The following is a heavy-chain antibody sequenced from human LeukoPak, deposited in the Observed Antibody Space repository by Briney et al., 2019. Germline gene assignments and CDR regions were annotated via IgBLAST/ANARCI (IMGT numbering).Heavy chain of an antibody. J-gene: IGHJ3*02. CDR1: GGSISSYY. CDR2: IYYTGST. Sequence: SETLSLTCTVSGGSISSYYWSWIRQPPGKGLEWFGYIYYTGSTNYNPSLKSRVTISVDKSKNQFSLKLSSVTAADTAVYYCARVRYCGGDCYDPDAFDIWGQGTMVTVSS. D-gene: IGHD2-21*02. V-gene: IGHV4-59*12. CDR3: ARVRYCGGDCYDPDAFDI.